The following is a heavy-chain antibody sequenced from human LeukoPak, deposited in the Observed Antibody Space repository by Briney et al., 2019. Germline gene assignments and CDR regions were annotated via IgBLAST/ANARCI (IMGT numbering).Heavy chain of an antibody. Sequence: ASVKVSCKASGYTFTGYYMHWVRQAPGQGLEWMGLSNPNSGGTNYAQKFQGRVTMTRDTSISTDYMELSRLRSDDTAVYYCARVEGTAMLAFDPWGQGTLVTVSS. CDR3: ARVEGTAMLAFDP. J-gene: IGHJ5*02. CDR1: GYTFTGYY. V-gene: IGHV1-2*02. D-gene: IGHD5-18*01. CDR2: SNPNSGGT.